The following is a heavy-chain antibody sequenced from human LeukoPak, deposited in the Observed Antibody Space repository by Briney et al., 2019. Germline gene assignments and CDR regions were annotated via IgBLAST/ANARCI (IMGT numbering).Heavy chain of an antibody. CDR3: ARGSYYFDY. J-gene: IGHJ4*02. V-gene: IGHV4-38-2*01. CDR2: IYHSGST. CDR1: GYSISSGYY. Sequence: SETLSLTCAVSGYSISSGYYWGWIRQPPGKGLEWIGSIYHSGSTNYNPSLKSRVTISVDTSKNQFFLKLSSVTAADTAVYYCARGSYYFDYWGQGTLVTVSS.